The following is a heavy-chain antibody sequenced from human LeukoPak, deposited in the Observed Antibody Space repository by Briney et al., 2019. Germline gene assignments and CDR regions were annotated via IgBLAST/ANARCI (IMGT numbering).Heavy chain of an antibody. CDR1: ALTVSGNS. CDR2: IYYGGST. J-gene: IGHJ4*02. Sequence: GGSLRLSCAPSALTVSGNSVTWIRQIPGEGLEWVSAIYYGGSTFYADYVKGRFIISRDTSKNTWTLQMNSLRVEDTAVYYCARIAKDCGGDCFADYWGQGTLVTVSS. CDR3: ARIAKDCGGDCFADY. D-gene: IGHD2-21*01. V-gene: IGHV3-66*01.